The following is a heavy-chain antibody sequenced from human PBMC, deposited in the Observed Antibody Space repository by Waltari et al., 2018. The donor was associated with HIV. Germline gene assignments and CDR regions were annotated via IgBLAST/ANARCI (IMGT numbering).Heavy chain of an antibody. CDR1: GFTFSNAW. CDR2: IKSKTDGGTT. D-gene: IGHD2-2*01. CDR3: TTDWTDIVVVPAAPSGFDY. J-gene: IGHJ4*02. Sequence: EVQLVESGGGLVKPGGSLRLSCAASGFTFSNAWMSWVRQAPGKGLEWVGRIKSKTDGGTTDYAAPVKGRFTISRDDSKNTLYLQMNSLKTEDTAVYYCTTDWTDIVVVPAAPSGFDYWGQGTLVTVSS. V-gene: IGHV3-15*01.